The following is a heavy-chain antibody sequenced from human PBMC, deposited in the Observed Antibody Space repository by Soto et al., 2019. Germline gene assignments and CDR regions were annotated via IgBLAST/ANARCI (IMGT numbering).Heavy chain of an antibody. CDR2: ISAYNGNT. CDR1: GYTFITYG. CDR3: ARARLPYDSIGYGGFDI. D-gene: IGHD3-22*01. V-gene: IGHV1-18*04. Sequence: QVPLVQSGAEVKKPGASVKVSCKASGYTFITYGISWVRQAPGQGLEWMGWISAYNGNTNNAQKLQGRVTMTTDTYTSTAYMELRSLRSDDTAVYYCARARLPYDSIGYGGFDIWGQGTMVTVSS. J-gene: IGHJ3*02.